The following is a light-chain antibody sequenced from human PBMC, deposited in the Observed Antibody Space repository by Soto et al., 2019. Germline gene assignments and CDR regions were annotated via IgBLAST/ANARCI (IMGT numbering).Light chain of an antibody. Sequence: QSALTPPASVSGSPGQSITISCTGTRDDIGANNFVSWYQHHPVKAPKTLIYEAANRPSGISPRFSSSKSGNTASLTISGLQAEDEAEYFCTSYTSASTLVFGGGTKLTVL. CDR1: RDDIGANNF. CDR2: EAA. J-gene: IGLJ2*01. V-gene: IGLV2-14*01. CDR3: TSYTSASTLV.